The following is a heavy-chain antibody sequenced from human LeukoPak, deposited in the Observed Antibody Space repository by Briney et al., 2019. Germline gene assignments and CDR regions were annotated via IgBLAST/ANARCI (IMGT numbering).Heavy chain of an antibody. CDR3: ARGGSSGWYDWYFDL. D-gene: IGHD6-19*01. CDR2: IIPILGIA. Sequence: SVKVSCKASGGTFSSYTISWVRQAPGQGLEWMGRIIPILGIANCAQKFQGRVTITADKSTSTAYMELSSLRSEDTAVYYCARGGSSGWYDWYFDLWGRGTLVTVSS. J-gene: IGHJ2*01. CDR1: GGTFSSYT. V-gene: IGHV1-69*02.